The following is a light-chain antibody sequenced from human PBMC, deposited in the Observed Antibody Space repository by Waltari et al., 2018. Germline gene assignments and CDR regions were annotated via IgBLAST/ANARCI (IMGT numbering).Light chain of an antibody. CDR2: AAS. CDR3: QQLNS. CDR1: QGISSY. J-gene: IGKJ3*01. V-gene: IGKV1-9*01. Sequence: DLPLTQSPSFLSASVGDRVTLTCRASQGISSYLAWYQQKPGKAPKLLIYAASTLQSGVPSRVSGSVSGTEFTLTVSSLQPEDFATYYGQQLNSFGPVTTVDTK.